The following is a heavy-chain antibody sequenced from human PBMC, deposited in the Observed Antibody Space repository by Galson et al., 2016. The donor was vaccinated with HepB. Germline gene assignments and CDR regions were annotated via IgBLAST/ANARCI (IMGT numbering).Heavy chain of an antibody. CDR2: ISTSGTNT. CDR1: EFSSRDYY. Sequence: SLRLSCAGSEFSSRDYYMTWFSQAPGKGLEWVSHISTSGTNTYYADSVKGRFTISRDNAKNSLYVQMNRLRVEDTALYYCARDPGYITAAPFFDYWGQGTLVTVSS. J-gene: IGHJ4*02. D-gene: IGHD5-24*01. CDR3: ARDPGYITAAPFFDY. V-gene: IGHV3-11*04.